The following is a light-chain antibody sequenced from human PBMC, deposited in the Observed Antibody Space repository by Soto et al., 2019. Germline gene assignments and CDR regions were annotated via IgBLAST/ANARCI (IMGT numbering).Light chain of an antibody. CDR3: QQYNSYPGT. J-gene: IGKJ1*01. Sequence: DIQMTQSASTLSASLGDRVTITCWASQSISHFLAWYQQKQGKVPKLLIYKASSLESGVPSRFSGSGYGTEFNLTISSLQPDDFATYYCQQYNSYPGTFGQGTKVDIK. V-gene: IGKV1-5*03. CDR1: QSISHF. CDR2: KAS.